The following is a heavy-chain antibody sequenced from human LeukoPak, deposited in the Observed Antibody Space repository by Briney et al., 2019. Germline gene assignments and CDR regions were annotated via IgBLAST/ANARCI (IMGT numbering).Heavy chain of an antibody. CDR2: IYYSGST. CDR3: ARGRGAGPALPYYYYGMDV. CDR1: GGSISSYY. Sequence: SETLSLTCTVSGGSISSYYWSLIRQPPGKGLEWIGYIYYSGSTNYNPSLKSRVTISVDTSKNQFSLKLSSVTAADTAVYYCARGRGAGPALPYYYYGMDVWGQGTTVTVSS. J-gene: IGHJ6*02. V-gene: IGHV4-59*12. D-gene: IGHD1-26*01.